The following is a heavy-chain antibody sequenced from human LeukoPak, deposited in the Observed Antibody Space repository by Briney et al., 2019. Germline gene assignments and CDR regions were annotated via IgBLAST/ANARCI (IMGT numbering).Heavy chain of an antibody. Sequence: ASVKLSCKASGYTFTGYYMHWVRQAPGQGLEWMGWINPNSGGTNYAQKFQGRVTMTRDTSISTAYMELSRLRSDDTAVYYCASGGQAGIAAAGGPARIVIDIWGQGTMVTVSS. CDR1: GYTFTGYY. CDR2: INPNSGGT. CDR3: ASGGQAGIAAAGGPARIVIDI. V-gene: IGHV1-2*02. J-gene: IGHJ3*02. D-gene: IGHD6-13*01.